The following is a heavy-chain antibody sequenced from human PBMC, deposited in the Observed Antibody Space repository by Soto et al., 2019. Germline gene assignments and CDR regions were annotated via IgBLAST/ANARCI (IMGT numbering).Heavy chain of an antibody. D-gene: IGHD1-7*01. CDR2: IYYSGST. Sequence: SETLSLTCTVSGGSISSGGYYWSWIRQHPGKGLEWIGYIYYSGSTYYNPSLKSRVTISVDTSKNQFSLKLSSVTAADTAVYYCHLELPPDCDYWGQGTLVTVSS. CDR3: HLELPPDCDY. V-gene: IGHV4-31*03. J-gene: IGHJ4*02. CDR1: GGSISSGGYY.